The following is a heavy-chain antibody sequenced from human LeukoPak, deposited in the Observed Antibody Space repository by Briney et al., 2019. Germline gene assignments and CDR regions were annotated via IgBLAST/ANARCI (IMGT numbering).Heavy chain of an antibody. CDR1: GGSISSYY. Sequence: PSETLSLTCTVSGGSISSYYWSWIRQPAGKGLEWIGRIYTSGSTNYNPSLKSRVTMSVDTSKNQFSLKLSSVTAADTAVYYCARDRPGYSSGRYYFDYWGQGTLVTVSS. D-gene: IGHD6-19*01. J-gene: IGHJ4*02. CDR2: IYTSGST. V-gene: IGHV4-4*07. CDR3: ARDRPGYSSGRYYFDY.